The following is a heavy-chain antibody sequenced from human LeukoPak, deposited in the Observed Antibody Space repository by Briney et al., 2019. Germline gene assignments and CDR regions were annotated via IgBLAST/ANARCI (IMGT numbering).Heavy chain of an antibody. Sequence: SETLSLTCTVSGGSISSSSYYWGWIRQPPGKGLEWIGSIYYSGSTYYNPSLKSRVTISVDTSKNQFSLKLSSVAAADTAVYYCAMNKGGNLDYWGQGTLVTVSS. CDR1: GGSISSSSYY. D-gene: IGHD2-15*01. V-gene: IGHV4-39*01. CDR3: AMNKGGNLDY. J-gene: IGHJ4*02. CDR2: IYYSGST.